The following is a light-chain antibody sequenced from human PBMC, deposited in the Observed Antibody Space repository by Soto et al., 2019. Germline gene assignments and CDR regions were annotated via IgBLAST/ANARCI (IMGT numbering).Light chain of an antibody. Sequence: AVQMTQSPSSLSASVGDRVTITCLASQAIRSDLGWYQMKPGKVPKLLIYAASNLQSGVPSRFIGRGYGTDFTLTISSLQPEDFATYYCLQDYNYPRTFGQGTKVDIK. CDR1: QAIRSD. J-gene: IGKJ1*01. CDR3: LQDYNYPRT. V-gene: IGKV1-6*01. CDR2: AAS.